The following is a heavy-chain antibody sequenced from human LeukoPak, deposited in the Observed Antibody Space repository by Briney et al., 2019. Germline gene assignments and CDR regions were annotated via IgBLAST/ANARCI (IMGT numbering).Heavy chain of an antibody. J-gene: IGHJ5*02. CDR1: GGSFCGYY. D-gene: IGHD3-10*01. CDR2: INHSGST. CDR3: ARRVTMVRGVIITSVRFPGRFWFDP. Sequence: PSETLSLTCAVYGGSFCGYYWSWIRQPPGKGLEWIGEINHSGSTNYNPSLKSRVTISVDTSKNQFSLKLSSVTAADTAVYYCARRVTMVRGVIITSVRFPGRFWFDPWGQGTLVTVSS. V-gene: IGHV4-34*01.